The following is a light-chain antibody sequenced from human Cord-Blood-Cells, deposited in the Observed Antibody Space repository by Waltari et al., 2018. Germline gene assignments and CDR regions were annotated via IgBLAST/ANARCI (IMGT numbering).Light chain of an antibody. Sequence: QSALTQPASVSGSPGQSITISCTGTSSDVGGYNYVSWYQQHPGKAPKLMIYDVSKRPSGVSNRFSGSKCGNTASLTISGLQAEDEADYYCSSYTRSSTLVFGGGTKLTVL. J-gene: IGLJ3*02. CDR3: SSYTRSSTLV. CDR1: SSDVGGYNY. CDR2: DVS. V-gene: IGLV2-14*01.